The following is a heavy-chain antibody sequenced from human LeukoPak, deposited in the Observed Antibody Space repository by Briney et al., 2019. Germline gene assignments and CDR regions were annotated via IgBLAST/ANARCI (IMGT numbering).Heavy chain of an antibody. D-gene: IGHD2-21*02. CDR2: IIPILGMA. J-gene: IGHJ3*02. CDR3: ARDLDVVVTADAFDI. CDR1: GGTFSSYA. Sequence: SVKVSCKASGGTFSSYAISWVRQAPGQGLEWMGRIIPILGMANYAQKFQGRVTITADKSTSTAYMELSSLRSGDTAVYYCARDLDVVVTADAFDIWGQGTMVTVSS. V-gene: IGHV1-69*04.